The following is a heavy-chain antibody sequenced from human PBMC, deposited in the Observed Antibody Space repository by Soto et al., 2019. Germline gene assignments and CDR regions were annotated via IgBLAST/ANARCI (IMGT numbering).Heavy chain of an antibody. Sequence: EVQLVESGGGLVQPGGSLRLSCAASGFTFSSYWMHWVRQAPGKGLVWVSRINSDGSSTSYADSVKGRFTISRDNAKNTLYLQMNSLGAGDTGVYYCARVDYDFWSGYYGGGAFDIWGQGTMVTVSS. D-gene: IGHD3-3*01. CDR3: ARVDYDFWSGYYGGGAFDI. V-gene: IGHV3-74*01. J-gene: IGHJ3*02. CDR2: INSDGSST. CDR1: GFTFSSYW.